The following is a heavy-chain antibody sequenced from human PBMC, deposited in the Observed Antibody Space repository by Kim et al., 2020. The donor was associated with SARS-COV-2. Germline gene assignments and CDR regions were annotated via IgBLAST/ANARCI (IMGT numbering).Heavy chain of an antibody. V-gene: IGHV3-23*03. CDR3: AKDTPSDYDILTGYYTDNAFDI. CDR2: IYSGGSST. Sequence: GGSLRLSCAASGFTFSSYAMSWVRQAPGKGLEWVSVIYSGGSSTYYADSVKGRFTISRDNSKNTLYLQMNSLRAEDTAVYYCAKDTPSDYDILTGYYTDNAFDIWGQGTMVTVSS. CDR1: GFTFSSYA. D-gene: IGHD3-9*01. J-gene: IGHJ3*02.